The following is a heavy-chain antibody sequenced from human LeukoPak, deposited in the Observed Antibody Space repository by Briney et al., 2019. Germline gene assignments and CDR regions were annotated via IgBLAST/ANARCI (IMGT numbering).Heavy chain of an antibody. V-gene: IGHV4-39*07. CDR2: IFHSGSV. CDR3: ARVVASTSIDS. CDR1: SGSISSSNYY. D-gene: IGHD2-15*01. Sequence: SQTLSLTCTVSSGSISSSNYYWSWIRQPPGKGPEWIGSIFHSGSVYYNPSLRSRVTISVDTSKNQVSLKVTSVTAADTALYYCARVVASTSIDSWGQGILVTVSS. J-gene: IGHJ4*02.